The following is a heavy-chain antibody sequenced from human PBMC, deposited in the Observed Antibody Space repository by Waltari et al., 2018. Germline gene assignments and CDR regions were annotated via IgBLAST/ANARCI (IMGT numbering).Heavy chain of an antibody. CDR3: ARAIVSFDSDAFDI. V-gene: IGHV3-48*04. CDR2: IRSGISTI. Sequence: EVQLVESGGGLVQPGGSLRLSCAASGFTFSSYSMNWVRQAPGKGLGWVSYIRSGISTIYYADSVKGRFTISRDNAKNSLYLQMNSLRAEDTAVYYCARAIVSFDSDAFDIWGQGTMVTVSS. J-gene: IGHJ3*02. D-gene: IGHD3-22*01. CDR1: GFTFSSYS.